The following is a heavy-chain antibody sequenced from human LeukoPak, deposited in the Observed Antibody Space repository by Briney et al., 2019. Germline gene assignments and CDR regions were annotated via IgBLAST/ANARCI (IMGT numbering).Heavy chain of an antibody. CDR1: GFTLSDHY. V-gene: IGHV3-72*01. Sequence: PGGSLRLSCAASGFTLSDHYMDWVRQAPGKGLEWVGRTRNKANSYTTEHAASVKGRFTISRDDSKNLLHLQMNSLRTEDTAVYYCAVGYCSGGSCSGNDGDYWGQGTLVTVSS. CDR3: AVGYCSGGSCSGNDGDY. CDR2: TRNKANSYTT. D-gene: IGHD2-15*01. J-gene: IGHJ4*02.